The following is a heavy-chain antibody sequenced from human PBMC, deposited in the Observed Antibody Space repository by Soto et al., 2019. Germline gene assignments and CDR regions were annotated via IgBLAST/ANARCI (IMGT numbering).Heavy chain of an antibody. J-gene: IGHJ4*02. D-gene: IGHD3-22*01. CDR1: GFTFSSYA. V-gene: IGHV3-30-3*01. Sequence: GGSLRLSCAASGFTFSSYAMHWVRQAPGKGLEWVAVISYDGSNKYYADSVKGRFTISRDNSKNTLYLQMNSLRAEDTAVYYCARDERVPYYHDSSGYFALDYWGQGTLVTVSS. CDR2: ISYDGSNK. CDR3: ARDERVPYYHDSSGYFALDY.